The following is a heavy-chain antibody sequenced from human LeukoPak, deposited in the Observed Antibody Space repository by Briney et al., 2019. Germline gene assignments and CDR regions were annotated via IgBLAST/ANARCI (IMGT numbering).Heavy chain of an antibody. J-gene: IGHJ4*02. Sequence: GGSLRLSCAASGFTFSTYAMTWVRQARGRGLEWVSTIRGSCGSTYYADSVKGRFTISRDTSKNTVSLQMNNLRAEDTAVYYCARDRGGSYSHDYWGQGTLVTVSS. V-gene: IGHV3-23*01. CDR3: ARDRGGSYSHDY. CDR2: IRGSCGST. CDR1: GFTFSTYA. D-gene: IGHD3-10*01.